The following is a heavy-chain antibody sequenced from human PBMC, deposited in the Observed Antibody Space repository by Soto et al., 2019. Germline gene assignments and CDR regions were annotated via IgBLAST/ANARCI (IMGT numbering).Heavy chain of an antibody. D-gene: IGHD5-12*01. Sequence: QVQLQQWGAGLLKPSETLSLNCAVTGGSLSGYYWSWIRPPPGKGLEWIGEVKDGGHTNYSPALRGRVTISSDTSNNQFSLRLNTVTAADTGVYYCARGQEGVVATHWDQGSLVTVSS. CDR2: VKDGGHT. CDR1: GGSLSGYY. V-gene: IGHV4-34*01. J-gene: IGHJ4*02. CDR3: ARGQEGVVATH.